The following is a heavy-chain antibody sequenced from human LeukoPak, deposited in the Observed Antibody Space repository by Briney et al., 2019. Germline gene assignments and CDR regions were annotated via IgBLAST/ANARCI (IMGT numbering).Heavy chain of an antibody. V-gene: IGHV1-8*01. Sequence: ASVNVSCKASGYTLTSYDINWVRQATGQGLEWMGWMNPNSSNTGYAQKFQGRVTMTRNTSISTAYMELSSLRSEDTAVYYCARGARRYCSGGSCHRYFDLWGRGTLVTVSS. CDR3: ARGARRYCSGGSCHRYFDL. D-gene: IGHD2-15*01. J-gene: IGHJ2*01. CDR1: GYTLTSYD. CDR2: MNPNSSNT.